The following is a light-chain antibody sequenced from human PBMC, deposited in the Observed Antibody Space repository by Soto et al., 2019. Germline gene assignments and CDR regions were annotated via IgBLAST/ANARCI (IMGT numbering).Light chain of an antibody. CDR3: QQYNSYPIT. CDR2: DDS. CDR1: QSLNSL. Sequence: DIQMTQSPSALSASVGDRVTITCRASQSLNSLLAWYQQKTGRDPKLLIYDDSTLESGVTSRFSGSGSGTEFTLTISSMQPDEFATYYCQQYNSYPITFGQGTQLEIK. J-gene: IGKJ5*01. V-gene: IGKV1-5*01.